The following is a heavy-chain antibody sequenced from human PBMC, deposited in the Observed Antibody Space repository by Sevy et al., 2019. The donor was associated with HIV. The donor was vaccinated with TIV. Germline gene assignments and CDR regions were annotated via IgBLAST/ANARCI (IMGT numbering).Heavy chain of an antibody. J-gene: IGHJ4*02. Sequence: GGSLRLSCAASGFTFSIYALSWVRQAPGKGLEWVSVISFTGGSTYYADSVKGQFIISRDNSKNKMYLQMNTLRVEDTAVYYCAKDRVSGTYYTVDFDYWGQGTLVTVSS. CDR2: ISFTGGST. CDR3: AKDRVSGTYYTVDFDY. D-gene: IGHD3-10*01. CDR1: GFTFSIYA. V-gene: IGHV3-23*01.